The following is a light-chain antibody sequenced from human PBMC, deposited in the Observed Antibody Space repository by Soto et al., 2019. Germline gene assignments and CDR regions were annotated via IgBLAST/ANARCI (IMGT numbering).Light chain of an antibody. CDR3: CSYASSSTLYV. CDR1: SSDVGSYNL. CDR2: EGS. V-gene: IGLV2-23*01. J-gene: IGLJ1*01. Sequence: QSALTQPASVSGSPGQSFTISCTGTSSDVGSYNLVSWYQQHPGKAPKLMIYEGSKRPSGVSNRFSGSKSGNTASLTISGLQAEDEADYYCCSYASSSTLYVFGTGTKLTVL.